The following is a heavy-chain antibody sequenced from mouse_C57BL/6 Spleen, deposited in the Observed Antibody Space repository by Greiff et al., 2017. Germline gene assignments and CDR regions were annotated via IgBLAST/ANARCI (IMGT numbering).Heavy chain of an antibody. V-gene: IGHV3-6*01. CDR2: ISYDGSN. CDR3: ARGGAEGYFDV. J-gene: IGHJ1*03. Sequence: EVKVEESGPGLVKPSQSLSLTCSVTGYSITSGYYWNWIRQFPGNKLEWMGYISYDGSNNYNPSLKNRISITRDTSKNQFFLKLNSVTTEDTATYYCARGGAEGYFDVWGTGTTVTVSS. CDR1: GYSITSGYY.